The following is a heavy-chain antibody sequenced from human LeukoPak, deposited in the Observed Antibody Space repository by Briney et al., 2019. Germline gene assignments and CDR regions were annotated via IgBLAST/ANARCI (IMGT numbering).Heavy chain of an antibody. CDR2: VFHSGST. CDR1: GYSISSGRY. CDR3: ARSLSTAGIDY. Sequence: KPSETLSLTCAVSGYSISSGRYWGWIRQPPGKGLEWIGSVFHSGSTYYNPSLKSRVTISVDTSKNHFSLNLRSVTAADTAVYYCARSLSTAGIDYWGQETLVTVSS. V-gene: IGHV4-38-2*01. D-gene: IGHD2-2*01. J-gene: IGHJ4*02.